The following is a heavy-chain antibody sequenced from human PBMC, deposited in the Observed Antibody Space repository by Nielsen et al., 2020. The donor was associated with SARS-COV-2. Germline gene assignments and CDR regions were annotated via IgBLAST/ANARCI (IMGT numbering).Heavy chain of an antibody. J-gene: IGHJ4*02. D-gene: IGHD3-10*01. Sequence: SVKVSCKASGGTFSSYAISWVRQAPGQGLEWMGGIIPIFGTANYAQKFQGRVTITADKSTSTAYMELSSLRSEDTAVYYCAREKVTMVRGVTPGFSYWGQGTLVTAPQ. V-gene: IGHV1-69*06. CDR1: GGTFSSYA. CDR3: AREKVTMVRGVTPGFSY. CDR2: IIPIFGTA.